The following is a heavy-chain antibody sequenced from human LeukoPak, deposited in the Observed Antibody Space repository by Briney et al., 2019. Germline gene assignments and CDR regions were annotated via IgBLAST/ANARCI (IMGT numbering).Heavy chain of an antibody. CDR3: ARYVVVTAYFDY. V-gene: IGHV4-59*01. J-gene: IGHJ4*02. CDR2: IYYSGST. D-gene: IGHD2-21*02. Sequence: PSETLSLTCTVSGGSISSYYWSWIRQPPGKGLEWVGYIYYSGSTNYNPSLKSRVTISVDTSKNQFSLKLSSVTAADTAVFYCARYVVVTAYFDYWGQGTLVTVSS. CDR1: GGSISSYY.